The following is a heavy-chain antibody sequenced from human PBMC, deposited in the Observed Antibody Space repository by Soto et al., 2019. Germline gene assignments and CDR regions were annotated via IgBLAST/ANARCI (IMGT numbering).Heavy chain of an antibody. Sequence: GASVKVSCKASGGTFSSYAISWVRQAPGQGLEWMGGVIPIFGTANYAQKFQGRVTITADESTSTAYMELSSLRSEDTAVYYCAREVYSSSSRWFDPWGQGTLVTSPQ. D-gene: IGHD6-6*01. CDR1: GGTFSSYA. J-gene: IGHJ5*02. CDR3: AREVYSSSSRWFDP. CDR2: VIPIFGTA. V-gene: IGHV1-69*13.